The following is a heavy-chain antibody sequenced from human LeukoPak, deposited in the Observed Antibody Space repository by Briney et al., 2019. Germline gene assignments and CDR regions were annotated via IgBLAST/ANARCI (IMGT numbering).Heavy chain of an antibody. CDR3: AKDADFGYDSSGPTPEYYFDY. CDR2: IKQDGSEK. Sequence: GGSLRLSCTASGFSFTTYWMSWARQAPGKGLEWVANIKQDGSEKYYVDSVRGRFAISRDNAKNSLFLQMNTLRAEDTAVYYCAKDADFGYDSSGPTPEYYFDYWGQGTLVTVSS. V-gene: IGHV3-7*01. D-gene: IGHD3-22*01. CDR1: GFSFTTYW. J-gene: IGHJ4*02.